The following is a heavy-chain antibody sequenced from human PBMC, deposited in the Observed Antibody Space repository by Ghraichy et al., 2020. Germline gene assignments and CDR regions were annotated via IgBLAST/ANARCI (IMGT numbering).Heavy chain of an antibody. J-gene: IGHJ4*02. D-gene: IGHD6-19*01. V-gene: IGHV4-34*01. CDR1: GGSFSGYY. Sequence: SETLSLTCAVYGGSFSGYYWSWIRQPPGKGLEWIGEINHSGSTNYNPSLKSRVTISVDTSKNQFSLKLSSVTAADTAVYYCARGRGRVRAVAGTQAFDYWGQGTLVTVSS. CDR3: ARGRGRVRAVAGTQAFDY. CDR2: INHSGST.